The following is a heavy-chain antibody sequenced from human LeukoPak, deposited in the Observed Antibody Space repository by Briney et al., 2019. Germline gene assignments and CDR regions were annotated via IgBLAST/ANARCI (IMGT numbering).Heavy chain of an antibody. V-gene: IGHV4-59*01. CDR1: GGSITGYY. CDR3: ARDSGRGYSYGYSGPYYYYYYMDV. D-gene: IGHD5-18*01. Sequence: SETLSLTCTVSGGSITGYYWTWIRQPPGKGLESIGYIYYTGSTNYNPSLNSRVTISVYTSKNQFSLSLTSVTAEDTAVYYCARDSGRGYSYGYSGPYYYYYYMDVWGKGTTVTISS. J-gene: IGHJ6*03. CDR2: IYYTGST.